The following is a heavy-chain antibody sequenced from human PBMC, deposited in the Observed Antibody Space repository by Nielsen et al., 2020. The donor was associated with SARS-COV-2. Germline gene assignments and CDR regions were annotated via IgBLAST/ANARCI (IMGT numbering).Heavy chain of an antibody. CDR1: GFTFSSYG. D-gene: IGHD4-17*01. J-gene: IGHJ3*02. V-gene: IGHV3-30*18. Sequence: GGSLRLSCAASGFTFSSYGMHWVRQAPGKGLEWVAVISYDGSNKYYADSVKGRFTISRDNSKNTLYLQMNSLRAEDTAVYYCAKVPDYGDYGLGAFDIWGQGTMVTVSS. CDR2: ISYDGSNK. CDR3: AKVPDYGDYGLGAFDI.